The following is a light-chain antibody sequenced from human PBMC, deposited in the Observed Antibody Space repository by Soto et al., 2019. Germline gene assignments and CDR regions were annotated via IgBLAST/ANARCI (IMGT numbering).Light chain of an antibody. V-gene: IGKV2-24*01. J-gene: IGKJ2*01. CDR3: IKGTLFPYT. Sequence: IVMTQTPLTPPVTLGQPASISCRSRQSIVYSDANTYLSRLQQRPGQPLRFLIYKISDRFSGVPDRVSGSGEETDFTLTISRVEAGDVWVYYCIKGTLFPYTVGEGTNLGIK. CDR1: QSIVYSDANTY. CDR2: KIS.